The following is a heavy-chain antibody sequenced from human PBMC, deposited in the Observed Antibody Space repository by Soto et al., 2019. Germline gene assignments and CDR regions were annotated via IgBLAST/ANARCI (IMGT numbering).Heavy chain of an antibody. D-gene: IGHD3-16*01. J-gene: IGHJ4*02. CDR3: AKTVNGSYPFSRMFDS. CDR1: GGSIGSSSSY. CDR2: VYYSGTS. Sequence: QLQLQESGPGLVKPSGTLSLICSVSGGSIGSSSSYWGWIRQPPGKGLEWIGSVYYSGTSYYNPSLRSRVTISVDTSRNQFSLRLSSVTATDTAVYHCAKTVNGSYPFSRMFDSWGQGALVTVSS. V-gene: IGHV4-39*01.